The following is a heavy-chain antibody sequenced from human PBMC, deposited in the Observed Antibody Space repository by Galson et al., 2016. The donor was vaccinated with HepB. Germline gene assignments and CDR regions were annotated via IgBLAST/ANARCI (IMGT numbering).Heavy chain of an antibody. D-gene: IGHD2-15*01. CDR3: VRGGRMQQTVADYYYYHGMDG. CDR2: IRSGSSYT. Sequence: SLRLSCAASGFIFSDYCMNWIRQAPGKGLEWVSNIRSGSSYTDYADSVKGRFTISRDNARNSLYLKMNSLRAEDTAVYYCVRGGRMQQTVADYYYYHGMDGWGQGRTLSVPS. J-gene: IGHJ6*01. V-gene: IGHV3-11*05. CDR1: GFIFSDYC.